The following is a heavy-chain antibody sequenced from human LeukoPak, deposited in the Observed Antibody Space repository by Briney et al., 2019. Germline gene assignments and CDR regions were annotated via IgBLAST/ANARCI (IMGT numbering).Heavy chain of an antibody. J-gene: IGHJ4*02. CDR3: ASREYVDTDAEDY. CDR2: ISSSSSYI. V-gene: IGHV3-21*01. Sequence: TGGSLRLSCAASGFTFSSYSMNWVRQAPGKGLEWVSSISSSSSYIYYADSVKGRFTISRDNAKNSLYPQMNSLRAEDTAVYYCASREYVDTDAEDYWGQGTLVTVSS. D-gene: IGHD5-18*01. CDR1: GFTFSSYS.